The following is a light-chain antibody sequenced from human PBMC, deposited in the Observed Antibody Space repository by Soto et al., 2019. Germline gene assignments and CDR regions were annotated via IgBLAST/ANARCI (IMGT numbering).Light chain of an antibody. CDR2: DAS. CDR3: QQRSNWPPIT. V-gene: IGKV3-11*01. J-gene: IGKJ5*01. CDR1: QSVKTF. Sequence: EIGLTQSPATLSLSAGERGTLSFMASQSVKTFLVWYQQRPGQAPRLLIHDASHRAAGIPARFSGSGFGTDFTLTISSLEPEDAAVYYCQQRSNWPPITFGQGTRLEI.